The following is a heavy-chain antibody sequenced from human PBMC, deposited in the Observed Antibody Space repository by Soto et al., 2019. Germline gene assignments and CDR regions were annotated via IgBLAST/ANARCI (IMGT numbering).Heavy chain of an antibody. CDR3: ARDKFGEDYDSSAGGAGFVSGGFDY. CDR2: IYSGGST. V-gene: IGHV3-53*02. CDR1: GFTVSSNY. Sequence: EVQLVETGGGLIQPGGSLRLSCAASGFTVSSNYMSWVRQAPGKGLEWVSVIYSGGSTYYADSVKGRFTISRDNSKNTLYLQMNSLRAEDTAVYYCARDKFGEDYDSSAGGAGFVSGGFDYWGQGTLVTVSS. D-gene: IGHD3-22*01. J-gene: IGHJ4*02.